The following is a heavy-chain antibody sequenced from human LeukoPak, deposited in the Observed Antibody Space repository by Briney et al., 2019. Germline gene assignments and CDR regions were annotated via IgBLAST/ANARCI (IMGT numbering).Heavy chain of an antibody. V-gene: IGHV1-18*04. D-gene: IGHD2-21*02. Sequence: ASVQVSCKASGYTFTTYFVTWVRQAPGQGLEWMGSINAHNGKTDYAEKIKGRVTMTTDTSTSTAYLELRNLRSDATAIYYCAKTSCXGDCYFDFWGQGTLVTVSS. J-gene: IGHJ4*02. CDR3: AKTSCXGDCYFDF. CDR2: INAHNGKT. CDR1: GYTFTTYF.